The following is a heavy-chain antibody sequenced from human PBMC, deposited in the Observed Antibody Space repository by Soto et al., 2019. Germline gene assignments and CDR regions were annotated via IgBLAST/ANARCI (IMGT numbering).Heavy chain of an antibody. CDR2: INAGNGNT. CDR1: GYTFTSYA. Sequence: ASVKVSCKASGYTFTSYAMHWVRQAPGQRLEWMGWINAGNGNTKYSQKFQGRVTITRDTSASTAYMELSSLRSEDTAVYDCERDLIFGVAYDYYYGMDVWGQGTTVTVSS. V-gene: IGHV1-3*01. CDR3: ERDLIFGVAYDYYYGMDV. D-gene: IGHD3-3*01. J-gene: IGHJ6*02.